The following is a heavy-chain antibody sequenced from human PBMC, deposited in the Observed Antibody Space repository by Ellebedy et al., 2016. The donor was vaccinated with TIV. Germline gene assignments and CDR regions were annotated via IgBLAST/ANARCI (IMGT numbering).Heavy chain of an antibody. J-gene: IGHJ4*02. CDR2: ISVYNGNT. V-gene: IGHV1-18*01. CDR3: ARERVAGMFSFDY. CDR1: GYTFTSYG. Sequence: ASVKVSCKASGYTFTSYGISWVRQAPGQGLEWMGWISVYNGNTTSAQKFQGRVTMTTDTSTSTAYMELRSLRPDDTAVYYCARERVAGMFSFDYWGQGTLATVSS. D-gene: IGHD6-19*01.